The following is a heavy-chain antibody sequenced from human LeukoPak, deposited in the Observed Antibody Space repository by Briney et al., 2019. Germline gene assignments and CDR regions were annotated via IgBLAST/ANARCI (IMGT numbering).Heavy chain of an antibody. J-gene: IGHJ4*02. Sequence: GGSLRLSCAASGFTFSSYSMNWVRQAPGKGLEWVSSISGSSSYIYYADSVKGRFTISRDNAKNSPYLQMNSLRAEDTAVYYCASAYGDYSSFDYWGQGTLVIVSS. CDR3: ASAYGDYSSFDY. CDR2: ISGSSSYI. V-gene: IGHV3-21*01. CDR1: GFTFSSYS. D-gene: IGHD4-17*01.